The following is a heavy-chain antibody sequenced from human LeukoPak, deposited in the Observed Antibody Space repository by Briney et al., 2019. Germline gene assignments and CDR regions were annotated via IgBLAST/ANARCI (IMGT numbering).Heavy chain of an antibody. V-gene: IGHV1-46*02. CDR2: IKPSGGST. J-gene: IGHJ6*02. CDR1: GYTFNNHY. Sequence: ASVTVSFKASGYTFNNHYMHWVRQAPGQGLEWMGIIKPSGGSTSYAQKFQGRVTMTRDTSTSTVYMELSSLRSEDTAVYYCAREYQDTSVNYYYGMDVWGQGTTVTVSS. D-gene: IGHD2-15*01. CDR3: AREYQDTSVNYYYGMDV.